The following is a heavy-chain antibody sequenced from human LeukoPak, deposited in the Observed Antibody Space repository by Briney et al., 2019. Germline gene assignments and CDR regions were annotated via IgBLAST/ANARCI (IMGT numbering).Heavy chain of an antibody. J-gene: IGHJ4*02. Sequence: GSSVKVSCKASGGTFSTYAINWVRQAPGQGLEWMGRIIPIFGTTDYAQKFQDRVTFTADRSTSTTYMDLSSLTSEDTAVYYCARAPNDFGDYPFDSWGQGTLVTVSS. CDR3: ARAPNDFGDYPFDS. V-gene: IGHV1-69*06. CDR2: IIPIFGTT. D-gene: IGHD4-17*01. CDR1: GGTFSTYA.